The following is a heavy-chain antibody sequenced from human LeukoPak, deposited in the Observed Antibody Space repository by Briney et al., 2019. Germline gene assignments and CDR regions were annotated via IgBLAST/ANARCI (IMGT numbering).Heavy chain of an antibody. J-gene: IGHJ4*02. CDR2: IRSTSTYI. CDR3: ARAAAAGTVSDY. V-gene: IGHV3-21*03. CDR1: GFSFSSHI. Sequence: GGSLRLSCAASGFSFSSHIMNSVRQAPGKGLEWVSSIRSTSTYIYYADSVKSRFTISRDTAKNSLYLQMYSLRAEDTAVYYCARAAAAGTVSDYWRQETRVSV. D-gene: IGHD6-13*01.